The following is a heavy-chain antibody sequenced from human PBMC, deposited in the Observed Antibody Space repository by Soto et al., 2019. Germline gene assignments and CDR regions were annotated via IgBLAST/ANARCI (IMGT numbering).Heavy chain of an antibody. CDR1: RGSINSHY. CDR2: FYYSGTA. CDR3: ARVTNYYYYYGMDV. J-gene: IGHJ6*02. Sequence: LSLTCTVSRGSINSHYWSWIRQPPGKALEWIGYFYYSGTANYNPSLKSRVTISVDSSKNQFSLKLSSVTAADTAVYYCARVTNYYYYYGMDVWGQGTTVTVSS. V-gene: IGHV4-59*11.